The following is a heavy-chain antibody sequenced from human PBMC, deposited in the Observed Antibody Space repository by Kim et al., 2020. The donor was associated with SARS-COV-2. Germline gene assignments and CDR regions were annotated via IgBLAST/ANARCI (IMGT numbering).Heavy chain of an antibody. D-gene: IGHD3-3*01. V-gene: IGHV1-69*04. CDR2: IIPILGIA. Sequence: SVKVSCKASGGTFSSYAISWVRQAPGQGLEWMGRIIPILGIANYAQKFQGRVTITADKSTSTAYMELSSLRSEDTAVYYCARDRITIFGVVNSMGYWGQGTLVTVSS. CDR3: ARDRITIFGVVNSMGY. J-gene: IGHJ4*02. CDR1: GGTFSSYA.